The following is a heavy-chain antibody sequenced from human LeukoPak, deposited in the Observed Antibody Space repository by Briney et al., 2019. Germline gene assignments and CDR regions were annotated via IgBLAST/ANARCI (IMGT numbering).Heavy chain of an antibody. CDR2: IYTSGST. Sequence: VKPSETLSLTCTVSGGSISSYYWSWIRQPAGKGLEWIGRIYTSGSTNYNPSLKSRVTMSVDTSKNQFSLRLSSVTAADTAVYYCARERIAAAGTLIWFDPWGQGTLVTVSS. CDR1: GGSISSYY. V-gene: IGHV4-4*07. D-gene: IGHD6-13*01. J-gene: IGHJ5*02. CDR3: ARERIAAAGTLIWFDP.